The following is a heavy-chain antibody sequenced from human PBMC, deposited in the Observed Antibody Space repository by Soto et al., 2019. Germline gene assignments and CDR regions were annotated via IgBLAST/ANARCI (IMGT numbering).Heavy chain of an antibody. CDR2: ISSRASTI. CDR1: GFTFSNYY. Sequence: QVPLVESGGGLVKPGGSLRLSCAASGFTFSNYYMSWIRQAPGKGLEWVSYISSRASTISYADSVKGRFTISRDNVTNSRYLQMNSLRAEDTAVYYCASGTNGAFFVYWGQGILVAVSS. CDR3: ASGTNGAFFVY. D-gene: IGHD2-8*01. J-gene: IGHJ4*02. V-gene: IGHV3-11*01.